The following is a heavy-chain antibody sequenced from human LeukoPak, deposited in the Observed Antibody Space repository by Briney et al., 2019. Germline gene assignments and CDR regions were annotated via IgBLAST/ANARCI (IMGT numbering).Heavy chain of an antibody. D-gene: IGHD3-22*01. V-gene: IGHV1-18*01. Sequence: ASVKVSCKASGYTFTSYGISWVRQAPGQGLEWMGWISAYNGNTNYAQKLQGRVTMTTDTSTSTAYMELGSLRSDDTAVYYCARDLEYYDSSGLYNWFDPWGQGTLVTVSS. CDR1: GYTFTSYG. J-gene: IGHJ5*02. CDR3: ARDLEYYDSSGLYNWFDP. CDR2: ISAYNGNT.